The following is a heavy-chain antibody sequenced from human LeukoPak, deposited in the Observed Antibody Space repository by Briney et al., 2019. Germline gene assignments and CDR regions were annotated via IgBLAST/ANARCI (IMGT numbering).Heavy chain of an antibody. V-gene: IGHV3-21*01. CDR3: ARDGRPSPL. J-gene: IGHJ4*02. D-gene: IGHD1-26*01. Sequence: GGSLRLSCAASGFTFSSYNMNWVRRAPGKGLEWVSAISSSSSYIYYADSVKGRFTISRDNAQNSLFLQMSSLRAEDTAVYYCARDGRPSPLRGQGTLVTVSS. CDR1: GFTFSSYN. CDR2: ISSSSSYI.